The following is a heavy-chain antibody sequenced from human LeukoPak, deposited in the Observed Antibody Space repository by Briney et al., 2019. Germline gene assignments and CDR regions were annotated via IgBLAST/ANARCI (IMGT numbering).Heavy chain of an antibody. J-gene: IGHJ6*03. D-gene: IGHD2-15*01. Sequence: GGSLRLSCAASGFTFSGSATHWVRQASGKGLEWVGRIRSKANSYATAYAASVKGRFTISRDDSKNTAYLQMNSLKTEDTAVYYCTRQPDIVVVVAATYYYYYMDVWGKGTTVTVSS. CDR1: GFTFSGSA. CDR3: TRQPDIVVVVAATYYYYYMDV. CDR2: IRSKANSYAT. V-gene: IGHV3-73*01.